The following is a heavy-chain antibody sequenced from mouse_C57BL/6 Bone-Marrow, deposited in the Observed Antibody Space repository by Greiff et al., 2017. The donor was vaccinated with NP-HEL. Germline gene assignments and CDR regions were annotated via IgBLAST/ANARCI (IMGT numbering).Heavy chain of an antibody. CDR2: IYPGNSDT. CDR1: GYTFTSYW. CDR3: TRGPHYYGSSCQYFDY. J-gene: IGHJ2*01. Sequence: VQLQQSGTVLARPGASVKMSCKTSGYTFTSYWMHWVKQRPGQGLEWIGAIYPGNSDTSYNQKFKGKAKLTAVTSASTAYMELSSLTNEDFAVYYCTRGPHYYGSSCQYFDYWGQGTTLTVSS. V-gene: IGHV1-5*01. D-gene: IGHD1-1*01.